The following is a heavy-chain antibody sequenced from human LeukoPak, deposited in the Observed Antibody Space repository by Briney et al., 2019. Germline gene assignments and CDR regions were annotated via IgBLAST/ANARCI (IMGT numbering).Heavy chain of an antibody. CDR3: ARGDLGIAARPLA. V-gene: IGHV1-2*02. J-gene: IGHJ5*02. Sequence: ASVKVSCKASGYTFTGYYMHWVRQAPGQGLEWMGWINPNSGGTNYAQKFQGRVTMTRDTSISTAYMELSRPRSDDTAVYYCARGDLGIAARPLAWGQGTLVTVSS. D-gene: IGHD6-6*01. CDR1: GYTFTGYY. CDR2: INPNSGGT.